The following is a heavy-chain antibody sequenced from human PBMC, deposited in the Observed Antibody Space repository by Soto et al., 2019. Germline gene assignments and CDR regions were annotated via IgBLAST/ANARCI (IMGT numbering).Heavy chain of an antibody. V-gene: IGHV3-33*01. D-gene: IGHD6-13*01. Sequence: QVQLVESGGGVVQPGRSLRLSCAASGFTFSSYGMHWVRQAPGKGLEWVAVIWYDGSNKYYADSVKGRFTISRDNSKNTLYLQMNSLRAEDTAVYYCARETASSSWYLSVHYWGQGNRVTVSS. CDR1: GFTFSSYG. CDR3: ARETASSSWYLSVHY. CDR2: IWYDGSNK. J-gene: IGHJ4*02.